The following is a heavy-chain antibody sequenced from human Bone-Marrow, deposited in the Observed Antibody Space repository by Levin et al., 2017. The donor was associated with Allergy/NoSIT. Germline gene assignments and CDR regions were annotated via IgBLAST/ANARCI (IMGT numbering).Heavy chain of an antibody. CDR1: GFTFSSYG. CDR2: IWYDGSNK. D-gene: IGHD3-9*01. Sequence: GGSLRLSCAASGFTFSSYGMHWVRQAPGKGLEWVAVIWYDGSNKYYADSVKGRFTISRDNSKNTLYLQMNSLRAEDTAVYYCASSILRYFDWLLYPDGAYDGMDGWGQGTTVTVS. V-gene: IGHV3-33*01. J-gene: IGHJ6*02. CDR3: ASSILRYFDWLLYPDGAYDGMDG.